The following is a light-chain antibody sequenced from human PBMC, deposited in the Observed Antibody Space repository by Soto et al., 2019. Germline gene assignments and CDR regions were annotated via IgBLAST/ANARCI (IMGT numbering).Light chain of an antibody. V-gene: IGLV1-40*01. Sequence: QSVLTQPPSVSGAPGQRVTNSCTGSSSNIGAGYDVHWYQQLPGTAPKLLIYGNSNRPSGVPDRFSGSKSGTSASLAITGFRAEDEADYYCQSYDSSLSGWVFGGGTKLTVL. CDR1: SSNIGAGYD. J-gene: IGLJ3*02. CDR2: GNS. CDR3: QSYDSSLSGWV.